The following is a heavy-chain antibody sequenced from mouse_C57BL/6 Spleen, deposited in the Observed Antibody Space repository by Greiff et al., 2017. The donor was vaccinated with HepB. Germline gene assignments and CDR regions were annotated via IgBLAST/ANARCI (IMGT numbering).Heavy chain of an antibody. J-gene: IGHJ4*01. V-gene: IGHV1-62-2*01. Sequence: QVQLKESGAELVKPGASVKLSCKASGYTFTEYTIHWVKQRSGQGLEWIGWFYPGSGSIKYNEKFKDNATLTADKSSSTVYMELSRLTSEDSAVYFCARHGLLYDYDGYYYAMDYWGQGTSVTVSS. CDR3: ARHGLLYDYDGYYYAMDY. CDR1: GYTFTEYT. D-gene: IGHD2-4*01. CDR2: FYPGSGSI.